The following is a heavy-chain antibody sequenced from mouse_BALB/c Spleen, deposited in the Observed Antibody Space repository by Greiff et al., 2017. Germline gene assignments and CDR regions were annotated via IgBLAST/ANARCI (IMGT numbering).Heavy chain of an antibody. V-gene: IGHV1S127*01. CDR1: GYTFTSYW. CDR2: IDPSDSYT. CDR3: TTVVGAMDY. J-gene: IGHJ4*01. Sequence: QVQLQQPGAELVKPGASVKMSCKASGYTFTSYWMHWVKQRPGQGLEWIGVIDPSDSYTSYNQKFKGKATLTVDTSSSTAYMQLSSLTSEDSAVYYCTTVVGAMDYWGQGTSVTVSS. D-gene: IGHD1-1*01.